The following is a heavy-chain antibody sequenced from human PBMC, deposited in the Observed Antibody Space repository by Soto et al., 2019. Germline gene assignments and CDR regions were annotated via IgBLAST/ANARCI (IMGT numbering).Heavy chain of an antibody. V-gene: IGHV1-69*02. CDR2: IIPILGIA. Sequence: SVKVSCKASGGTFSSYTISWVRQAPGQGLEWMGRIIPILGIANYAQKFQGRVTITADKSTSTAYMELSSLRSEDTAVYYCARYITGTTSWFDPWGQGTLVTVSS. CDR1: GGTFSSYT. J-gene: IGHJ5*02. CDR3: ARYITGTTSWFDP. D-gene: IGHD1-20*01.